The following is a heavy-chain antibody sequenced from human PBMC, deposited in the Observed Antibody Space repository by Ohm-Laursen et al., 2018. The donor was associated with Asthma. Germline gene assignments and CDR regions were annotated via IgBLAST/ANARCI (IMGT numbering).Heavy chain of an antibody. CDR3: AKDRDIVASPFDY. CDR2: ISGAGGST. J-gene: IGHJ4*02. CDR1: GFIISTYA. D-gene: IGHD5-12*01. V-gene: IGHV3-23*01. Sequence: GSLRLSCAASGFIISTYAMSWVRQAPGQGLEWVSAISGAGGSTDYADSVKGRFTLSRDNSKNTLYLEMNSLRAEDTALYYCAKDRDIVASPFDYWGQGTLVTVSS.